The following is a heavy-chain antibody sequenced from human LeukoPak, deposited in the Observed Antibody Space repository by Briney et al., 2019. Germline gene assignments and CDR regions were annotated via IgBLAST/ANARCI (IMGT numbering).Heavy chain of an antibody. CDR3: ARERSYVVAFDI. D-gene: IGHD3-16*01. J-gene: IGHJ3*02. V-gene: IGHV1-69*05. CDR2: IIPIFGTA. Sequence: GSSVKVSCKASGGTFSSYAISWVRQAPGQGLEWMGGIIPIFGTANYAQKFQGRVTITTDESTSTAYMELSSLRSEDTAVYYCARERSYVVAFDIWGQGTMVTASS. CDR1: GGTFSSYA.